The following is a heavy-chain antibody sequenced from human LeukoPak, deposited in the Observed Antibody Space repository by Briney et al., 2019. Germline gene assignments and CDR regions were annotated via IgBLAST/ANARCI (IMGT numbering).Heavy chain of an antibody. V-gene: IGHV3-23*01. CDR2: ISGSGGST. CDR1: GFTFSSYA. Sequence: PGGSLRLSCAASGFTFSSYAMSWARQAPGKGLEWVSAISGSGGSTYYADSVKGRFTISRDNSKNTLYLQMNSLRAEDTAVYYCAKDHSSSWEYYFDYWGQGTLVTVSS. J-gene: IGHJ4*02. CDR3: AKDHSSSWEYYFDY. D-gene: IGHD6-13*01.